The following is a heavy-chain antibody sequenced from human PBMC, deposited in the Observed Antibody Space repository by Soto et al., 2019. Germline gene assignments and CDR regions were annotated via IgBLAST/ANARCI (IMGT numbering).Heavy chain of an antibody. Sequence: PGGSLRLSCAASGFTFSSYAMHWVRQAPGKGLEWVAVISYDGSNKYYADSVKGRFTISRDNSKNTLYLQMNSLRAEDTAVYYCARAGDDFWSGAVAYFFYGMDDWGQGTTVTVSS. CDR2: ISYDGSNK. D-gene: IGHD3-3*01. CDR1: GFTFSSYA. CDR3: ARAGDDFWSGAVAYFFYGMDD. J-gene: IGHJ6*02. V-gene: IGHV3-30-3*01.